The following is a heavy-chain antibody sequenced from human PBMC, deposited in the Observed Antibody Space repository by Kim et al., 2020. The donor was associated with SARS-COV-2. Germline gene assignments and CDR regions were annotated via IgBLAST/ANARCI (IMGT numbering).Heavy chain of an antibody. J-gene: IGHJ4*02. CDR2: IYYSGST. CDR1: GGSISSYY. D-gene: IGHD6-19*01. Sequence: SETLSLTCTVSGGSISSYYWSWIRQPPGKGLEWIGYIYYSGSTNYNPSLKSRVTISVDTSKNQFSLKLSSVTAADTAVYYCARQKQWLLVFDYWGQGTLVTVSS. CDR3: ARQKQWLLVFDY. V-gene: IGHV4-59*08.